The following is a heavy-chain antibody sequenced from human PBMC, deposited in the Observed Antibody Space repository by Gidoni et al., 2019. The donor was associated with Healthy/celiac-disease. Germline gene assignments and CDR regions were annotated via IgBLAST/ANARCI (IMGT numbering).Heavy chain of an antibody. V-gene: IGHV3-30*18. J-gene: IGHJ4*02. Sequence: QVQLVESGGGVVQPGRSLRLSCAASGFTFSSYGMHWVRQAPGKGLEWVGVISYDGSNKYYADSVKGRFTISRDNSKNTLYLQMNSLRAEDTAVYYCAKESGGGGDSRLDFDYWGQGTLVTVSS. CDR1: GFTFSSYG. CDR2: ISYDGSNK. D-gene: IGHD2-21*02. CDR3: AKESGGGGDSRLDFDY.